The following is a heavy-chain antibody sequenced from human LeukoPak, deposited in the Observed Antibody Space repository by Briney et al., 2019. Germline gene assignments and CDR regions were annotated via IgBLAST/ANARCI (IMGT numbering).Heavy chain of an antibody. Sequence: PGGSLRLSCAASGFTFSDYYMSWIRQAPGKGLEWVSYISSSGSTIYYADSVKGRFTISRDNAKNSLYLQMNSQRAEDTAVYHCARGLAAAGNDLDYWGQGTLVTVSS. D-gene: IGHD6-13*01. V-gene: IGHV3-11*01. J-gene: IGHJ4*02. CDR3: ARGLAAAGNDLDY. CDR2: ISSSGSTI. CDR1: GFTFSDYY.